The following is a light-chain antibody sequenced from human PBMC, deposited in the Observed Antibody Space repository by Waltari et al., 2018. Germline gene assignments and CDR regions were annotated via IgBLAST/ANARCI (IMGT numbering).Light chain of an antibody. CDR3: SSRDSSASHVL. J-gene: IGLJ2*01. V-gene: IGLV3-19*01. CDR1: SLRTSY. CDR2: GKN. Sequence: SSELTQDPAVSVALGQTVRITCQGASLRTSYASWYQQKSGQAPILVLFGKNKRPSGSPDRFSGYNSETTTSLTITGAQAEDEADYYCSSRDSSASHVLFAGGTKLTVL.